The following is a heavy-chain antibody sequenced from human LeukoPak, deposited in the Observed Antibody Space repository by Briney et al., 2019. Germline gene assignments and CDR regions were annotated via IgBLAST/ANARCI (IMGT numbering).Heavy chain of an antibody. CDR3: ARVGYCSSTSCYTGYYYMDV. Sequence: PSETLSLTCTVSGGSISSYYWSWIRQPPGKGLEWIGYIYYSGSTNYNPSPKSRVTISVDTSKNPFSLKLSSVTAADTAVYYCARVGYCSSTSCYTGYYYMDVWGKGTTVTVSS. CDR1: GGSISSYY. D-gene: IGHD2-2*02. CDR2: IYYSGST. V-gene: IGHV4-59*01. J-gene: IGHJ6*03.